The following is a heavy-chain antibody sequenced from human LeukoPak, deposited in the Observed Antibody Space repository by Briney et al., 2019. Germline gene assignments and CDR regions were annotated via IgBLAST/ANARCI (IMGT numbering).Heavy chain of an antibody. D-gene: IGHD5-18*01. Sequence: PSETLSLTCTVSGGSISSYYWSWIRQPPGKGLEWIGYIYYSGSTNYNPSLKSRVTISVDTSKNQFSLKLSSVTAADTAVYYCARGLEPTGDSYGYLNCFDPWGQGTLVTVSS. V-gene: IGHV4-59*01. CDR1: GGSISSYY. CDR2: IYYSGST. CDR3: ARGLEPTGDSYGYLNCFDP. J-gene: IGHJ5*02.